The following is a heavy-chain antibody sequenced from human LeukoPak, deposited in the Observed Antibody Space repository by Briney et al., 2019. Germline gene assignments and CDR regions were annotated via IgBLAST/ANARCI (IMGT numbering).Heavy chain of an antibody. CDR3: TRHVPNNGYANFDY. D-gene: IGHD5-12*01. CDR2: IRSKANTYAT. J-gene: IGHJ4*02. V-gene: IGHV3-73*01. Sequence: GGSLRLSCAASGFTFSSYGMHWVRQASGKGLEWVGRIRSKANTYATAYAASVKGRFTISRDDSKNTAYLQMNRLKTEDTAVYYCTRHVPNNGYANFDYWGQGTLVTVSS. CDR1: GFTFSSYG.